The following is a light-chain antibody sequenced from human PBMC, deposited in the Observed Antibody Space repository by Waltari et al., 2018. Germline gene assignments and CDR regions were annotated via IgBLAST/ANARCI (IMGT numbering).Light chain of an antibody. CDR1: RSDIGTYDF. Sequence: QSALTQPASVSGSPGQSITISCTGTRSDIGTYDFVSWYQQHTGKAPKLIIFDVIRRPSGFSYRFSGSKSGNTASLTISGLQTEDEADYYCASYTSSNTLLFGGGTTLTVL. CDR2: DVI. CDR3: ASYTSSNTLL. J-gene: IGLJ2*01. V-gene: IGLV2-14*01.